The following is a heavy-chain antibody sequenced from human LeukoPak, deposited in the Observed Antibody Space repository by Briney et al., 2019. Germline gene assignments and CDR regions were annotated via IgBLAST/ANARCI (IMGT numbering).Heavy chain of an antibody. Sequence: GGSLRLSCAASGFTFSSYGMSWVRQAPGKGLEWVANIKQDGSEKYYVDSVKRRFTISRDNAKNSLYLQMSSLRAEDTAVYYCAELGITMIGGVWGKGTTVTISS. CDR3: AELGITMIGGV. D-gene: IGHD3-10*02. CDR1: GFTFSSYG. J-gene: IGHJ6*04. V-gene: IGHV3-7*01. CDR2: IKQDGSEK.